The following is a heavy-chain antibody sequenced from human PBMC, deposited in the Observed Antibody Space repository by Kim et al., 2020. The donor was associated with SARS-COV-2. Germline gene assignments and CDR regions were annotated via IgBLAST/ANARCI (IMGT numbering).Heavy chain of an antibody. J-gene: IGHJ1*01. CDR2: ISTSSTTI. CDR1: GITFSNFN. Sequence: GGSLRLSCAASGITFSNFNMNWVRQAPGKGLEWFSYISTSSTTIYYADSVKGRFTISRDNDKNSLYLQMNSLRDEDTAVYYCARWQHGGPAEYFQHWGQGTLVTVSS. V-gene: IGHV3-48*02. CDR3: ARWQHGGPAEYFQH. D-gene: IGHD2-15*01.